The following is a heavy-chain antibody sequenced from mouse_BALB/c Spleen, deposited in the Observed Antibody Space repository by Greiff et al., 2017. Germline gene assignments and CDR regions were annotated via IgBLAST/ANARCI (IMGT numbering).Heavy chain of an antibody. J-gene: IGHJ4*01. D-gene: IGHD1-1*01. Sequence: EVQGVESGGGLVKPGGSLKLSCAASGFTFSSYAMSWVRQTPEKRLEWVATISSGGSYTYYPDSVKGRFTISRDNAKNTLYLQMSSLRSEDTAMYYCARRGIIPMDYWGQGTSVTVSS. CDR3: ARRGIIPMDY. CDR1: GFTFSSYA. V-gene: IGHV5-9-3*01. CDR2: ISSGGSYT.